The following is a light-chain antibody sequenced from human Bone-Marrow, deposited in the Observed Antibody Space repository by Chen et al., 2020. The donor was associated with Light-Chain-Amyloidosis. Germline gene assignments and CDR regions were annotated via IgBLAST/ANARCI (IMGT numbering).Light chain of an antibody. V-gene: IGLV1-47*01. Sequence: QSVLTQPPSASGTPGQRVTISCSGSSSNIGSNYVIWYQQLPGTAPKLLLYKSNERPSGVPERVSGSTSGSSASLAISGLRSEDEADYYCATWYDSLSGWVFGGGTKLTGL. CDR1: SSNIGSNY. CDR3: ATWYDSLSGWV. J-gene: IGLJ3*02. CDR2: KSN.